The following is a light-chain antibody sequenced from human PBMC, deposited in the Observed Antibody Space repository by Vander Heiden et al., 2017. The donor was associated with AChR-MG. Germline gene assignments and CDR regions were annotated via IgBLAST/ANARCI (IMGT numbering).Light chain of an antibody. CDR1: SSDVGGYNY. Sequence: QSALTQPAPVSGSPGHSITISCTGTSSDVGGYNYVSWYQQHPGKVPKLMIYDVRERPSGVSNRFSGSKSGNTASLTISGLQAEDEADYYCSSYRSSTLVFGTGTKVTVL. V-gene: IGLV2-14*03. J-gene: IGLJ1*01. CDR3: SSYRSSTLV. CDR2: DVR.